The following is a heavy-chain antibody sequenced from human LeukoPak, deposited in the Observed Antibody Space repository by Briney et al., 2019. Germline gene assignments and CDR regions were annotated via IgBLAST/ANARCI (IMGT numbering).Heavy chain of an antibody. V-gene: IGHV4-39*02. CDR2: IYYSGST. J-gene: IGHJ6*02. CDR3: ARDLSGWVQWHGMDV. D-gene: IGHD6-19*01. CDR1: GGSISSSSYY. Sequence: SETLSLTCTVSGGSISSSSYYWGWIRQPPGKGLEWIGSIYYSGSTYYNPSLKSRVTISVDTSKNQFSLKLSSVTAADTAVYYCARDLSGWVQWHGMDVWGQGTTVTVSS.